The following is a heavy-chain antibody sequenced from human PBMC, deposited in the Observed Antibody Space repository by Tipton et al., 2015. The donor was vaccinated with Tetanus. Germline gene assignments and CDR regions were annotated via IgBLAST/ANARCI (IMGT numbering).Heavy chain of an antibody. V-gene: IGHV3-30*18. CDR3: AKEGAFTYWYLDF. D-gene: IGHD4/OR15-4a*01. CDR1: TLTFSDYW. Sequence: SPRLSCAASTLTFSDYWMHWVRQAPGKGLEWVAVIGYDGRAKFYADAVKGRITLSRDNSKNTLYLQLDSLRVEDTATYYCAKEGAFTYWYLDFWGRGTLVTVAS. J-gene: IGHJ2*01. CDR2: IGYDGRAK.